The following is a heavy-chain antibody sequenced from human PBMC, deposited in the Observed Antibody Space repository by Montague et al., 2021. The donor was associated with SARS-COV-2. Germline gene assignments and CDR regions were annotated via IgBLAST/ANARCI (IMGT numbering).Heavy chain of an antibody. D-gene: IGHD5-24*01. CDR3: ARVFPRWLQFDPYFDY. V-gene: IGHV4-59*01. J-gene: IGHJ4*02. CDR1: GGSISSYH. CDR2: IYYSGST. Sequence: SETQSLTCTVSGGSISSYHWSWIRQPPGKGLEWIGYIYYSGSTNYNPSLKSRVTISVDTSKNQFSLKLSSVTAADTAVYYCARVFPRWLQFDPYFDYWGQGTLVTVSS.